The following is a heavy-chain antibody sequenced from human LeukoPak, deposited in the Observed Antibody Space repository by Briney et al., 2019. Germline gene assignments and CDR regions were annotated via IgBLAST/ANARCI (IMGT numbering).Heavy chain of an antibody. CDR3: ARRLGGADVFDI. Sequence: KRGESLKISCKGSGYRFTSYWIGWVRQMPGKGLEWMGIIYPGDSDSKYSRSFQGQVTTSADKSINTAYLQWSSLKASDSAMYYCARRLGGADVFDIWGQGTMVTVSS. V-gene: IGHV5-51*01. CDR2: IYPGDSDS. D-gene: IGHD3-16*01. CDR1: GYRFTSYW. J-gene: IGHJ3*02.